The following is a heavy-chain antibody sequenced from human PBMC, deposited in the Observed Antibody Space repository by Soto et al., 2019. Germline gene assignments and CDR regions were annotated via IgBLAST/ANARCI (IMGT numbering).Heavy chain of an antibody. D-gene: IGHD1-7*01. Sequence: GGSLRLSCAASGFAFSNYSMTWVRQAPGKGLEWVSSISGPGTYIYYADSLRGRFTISRDNAKNSLYLQMNSLRAEDTAVYYCARYNWNYETALDSWGQGTPVTVSS. J-gene: IGHJ4*02. CDR1: GFAFSNYS. V-gene: IGHV3-21*01. CDR2: ISGPGTYI. CDR3: ARYNWNYETALDS.